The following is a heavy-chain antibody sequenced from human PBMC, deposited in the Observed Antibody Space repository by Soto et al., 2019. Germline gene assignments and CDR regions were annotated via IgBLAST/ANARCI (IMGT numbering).Heavy chain of an antibody. CDR3: ARDGGKGTPFDY. J-gene: IGHJ4*02. V-gene: IGHV3-74*03. CDR1: GCTLSRYW. Sequence: GGSLRLSCAASGCTLSRYWIHWVRQAPGKGPVWVSRITSDGTSAEYAVSVKGRFTISRDNAKNTVYLQMNSLRAEDTAVYYCARDGGKGTPFDYWGQGTLVTVSS. CDR2: ITSDGTSA. D-gene: IGHD1-7*01.